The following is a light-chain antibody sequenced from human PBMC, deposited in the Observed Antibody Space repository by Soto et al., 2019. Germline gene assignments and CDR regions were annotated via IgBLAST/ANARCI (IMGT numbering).Light chain of an antibody. CDR3: CSCTTSDTLL. CDR2: EDN. V-gene: IGLV2-23*01. Sequence: QSVLAQPASVSGSPGQSIALSCTGTSSDVGSSNLVSWYQQQPGKAPKLMIYEDNKRPSGVSDRFSGSKSGNTASLTISGLQAEDEADYYFCSCTTSDTLLFGGWTQLTVL. J-gene: IGLJ2*01. CDR1: SSDVGSSNL.